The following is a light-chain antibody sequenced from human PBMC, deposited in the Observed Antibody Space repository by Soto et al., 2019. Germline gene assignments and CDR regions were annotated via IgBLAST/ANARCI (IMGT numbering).Light chain of an antibody. V-gene: IGLV2-14*01. J-gene: IGLJ1*01. CDR3: ISYTGSSTSYV. CDR1: SSDIGNYDY. Sequence: QSALTQPASVSGSPGQSITISCSGTSSDIGNYDYVAWYQQFPGKTPKLMIYGVSSRPSGVSSRFSGSKSGNTASLTISGLQAEDEADYYCISYTGSSTSYVFGSRTKVTVL. CDR2: GVS.